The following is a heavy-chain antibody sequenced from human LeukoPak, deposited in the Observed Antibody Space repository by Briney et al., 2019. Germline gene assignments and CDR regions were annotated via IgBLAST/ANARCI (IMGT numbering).Heavy chain of an antibody. CDR2: INHSGST. Sequence: SETLSLTCAVYGGSFSGYYWSWIRQPPGKGLEWIGEINHSGSTNYNPSLKSRVTISVDTSKNQFSLKLSSVTAADTAVYYCARDADGVVDYWGQGTLVTVSS. CDR1: GGSFSGYY. V-gene: IGHV4-34*01. CDR3: ARDADGVVDY. D-gene: IGHD3-10*01. J-gene: IGHJ4*02.